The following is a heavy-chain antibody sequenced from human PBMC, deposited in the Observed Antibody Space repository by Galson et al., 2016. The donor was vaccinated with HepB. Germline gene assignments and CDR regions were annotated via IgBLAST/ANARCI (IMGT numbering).Heavy chain of an antibody. J-gene: IGHJ5*02. CDR3: ATVATVAGTFNWFDP. CDR2: FEPEGGET. CDR1: GYPFSELS. V-gene: IGHV1-24*01. Sequence: SVKVSCKVSGYPFSELSMHWVRQAPGKGLEWMGGFEPEGGETTYAQKFQGRVSMTEDTSTDTAYMELSSLRSEDTAVYYCATVATVAGTFNWFDPWGQGTLVSVST. D-gene: IGHD6-19*01.